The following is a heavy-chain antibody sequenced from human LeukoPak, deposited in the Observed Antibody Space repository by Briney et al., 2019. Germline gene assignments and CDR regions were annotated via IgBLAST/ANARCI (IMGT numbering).Heavy chain of an antibody. CDR3: AREYGYSYGEFDY. Sequence: GGSLRLSCAASGLTFSSYEMNWVRQAPGKGLEWVSSISSSSSYIYYADSVKGRFTISRDNAKNSLYLQMNSLRAEDTAVYYCAREYGYSYGEFDYWGQGTLVTVSS. CDR2: ISSSSSYI. V-gene: IGHV3-21*01. CDR1: GLTFSSYE. D-gene: IGHD5-18*01. J-gene: IGHJ4*02.